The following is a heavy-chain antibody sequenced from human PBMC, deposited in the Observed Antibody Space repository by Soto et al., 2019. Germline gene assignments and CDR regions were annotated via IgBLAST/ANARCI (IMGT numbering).Heavy chain of an antibody. Sequence: GGSLRLSCAASGFTFSSYAMSWVRQAPGKGLEWVSAISGSGGSTYYADSVKGRFTISRDNSKNTLYLQMNSLRAEDTAVYYCAKDRTRSGSSSGLFDYWGQGTLVTISS. V-gene: IGHV3-23*01. D-gene: IGHD1-26*01. CDR2: ISGSGGST. CDR3: AKDRTRSGSSSGLFDY. CDR1: GFTFSSYA. J-gene: IGHJ4*02.